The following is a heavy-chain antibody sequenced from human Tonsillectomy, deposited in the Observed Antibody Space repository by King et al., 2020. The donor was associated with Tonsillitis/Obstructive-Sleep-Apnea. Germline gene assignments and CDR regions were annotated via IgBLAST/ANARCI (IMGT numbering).Heavy chain of an antibody. CDR1: GFTVRSSY. Sequence: VQLVESGGGLVQPGGSLRLSCTVSGFTVRSSYMSWLRQAPGKGLEGGAVLVGGGSTYYADSVQGRFSMSTDNSKNTLFLHMNFLRAEDTALYYCVKDVYCSGGTCYTTYWGQGTLVTVSS. CDR3: VKDVYCSGGTCYTTY. J-gene: IGHJ4*02. V-gene: IGHV3-66*01. D-gene: IGHD2-15*01. CDR2: LVGGGST.